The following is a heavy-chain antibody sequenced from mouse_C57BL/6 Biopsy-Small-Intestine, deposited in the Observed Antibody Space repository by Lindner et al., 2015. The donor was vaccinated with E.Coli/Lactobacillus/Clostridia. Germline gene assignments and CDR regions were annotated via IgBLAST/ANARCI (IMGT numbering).Heavy chain of an antibody. V-gene: IGHV2-6-1*01. CDR3: ARHAGSYGYYYAMDY. Sequence: VQLQESGPGLVAPSQSLSITCTVSGFSLTSYGVHWVRQPPGKGLEWLVVIWSDGSTTYNSALKSRLSISKDNSKSQVFLKMNSLQTDDTAMYYCARHAGSYGYYYAMDYWGQGTSVTVSS. J-gene: IGHJ4*01. CDR2: IWSDGST. D-gene: IGHD1-1*02. CDR1: GFSLTSYG.